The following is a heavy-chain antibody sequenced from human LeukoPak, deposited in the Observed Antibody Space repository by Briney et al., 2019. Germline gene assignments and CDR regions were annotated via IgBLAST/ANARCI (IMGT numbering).Heavy chain of an antibody. V-gene: IGHV3-7*01. CDR3: AKDTVKVTTIRRVPHYMDV. CDR2: IKQDGSEK. J-gene: IGHJ6*03. D-gene: IGHD5-12*01. CDR1: GFTFSSYW. Sequence: GGSLRLSCAASGFTFSSYWMSWVRQAPGKGLEWVANIKQDGSEKYYVDSVKGRFTISRDNSKNTLYLQMNSLRAEDTAVYYCAKDTVKVTTIRRVPHYMDVWGKGTTVTISS.